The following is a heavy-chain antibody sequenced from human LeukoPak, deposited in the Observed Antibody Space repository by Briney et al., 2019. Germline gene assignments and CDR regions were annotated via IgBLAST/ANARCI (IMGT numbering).Heavy chain of an antibody. CDR3: ARSNYYYGSGSYYKANWFDP. CDR1: GGSFSGYY. J-gene: IGHJ5*02. V-gene: IGHV4-34*01. CDR2: INHSGST. D-gene: IGHD3-10*01. Sequence: PSETLSLTCAVYGGSFSGYYWSWIRQPPGKGLEWIGEINHSGSTNYNPSLKSRVTISVDTSKNQFSLKLSSVTAADTAVYYCARSNYYYGSGSYYKANWFDPWGQGTLVTVSS.